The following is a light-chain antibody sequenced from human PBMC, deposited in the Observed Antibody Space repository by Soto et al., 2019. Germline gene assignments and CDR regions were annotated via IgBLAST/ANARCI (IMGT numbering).Light chain of an antibody. CDR2: GAS. Sequence: LTPARGSLTLSPGERVSLSCGAIQSISTSSLAWYQHKPGQAPRLLIYGASSRATGIPDRFSGSGSGTDSTLTISRLEPEDFAVYYCQQYGSSPPITFGQGTRLEIK. CDR1: QSISTSS. CDR3: QQYGSSPPIT. J-gene: IGKJ5*01. V-gene: IGKV3-20*01.